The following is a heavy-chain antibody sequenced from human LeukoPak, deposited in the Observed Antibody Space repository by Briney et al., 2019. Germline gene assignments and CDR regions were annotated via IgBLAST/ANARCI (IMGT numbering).Heavy chain of an antibody. D-gene: IGHD3-10*01. CDR1: GGSISSYY. CDR2: IYYSGST. Sequence: PSETLSLTCTVSGGSISSYYWSWIRQPPGKGLEWIGYIYYSGSTNYNPSLKSRVTISVDTSKNQFSLKLSSVTAAGTAVYYCARGRIGWFDPWGQGTLVTVSS. V-gene: IGHV4-59*01. CDR3: ARGRIGWFDP. J-gene: IGHJ5*02.